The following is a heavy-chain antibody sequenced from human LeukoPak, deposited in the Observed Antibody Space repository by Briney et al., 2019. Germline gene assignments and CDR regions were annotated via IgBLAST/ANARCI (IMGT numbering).Heavy chain of an antibody. J-gene: IGHJ4*02. D-gene: IGHD7-27*01. CDR2: TSFDGSNK. CDR1: GFTFSTYA. V-gene: IGHV3-30*04. Sequence: GGSLRLSCAASGFTFSTYAMHWVRLAPGKGLEWVALTSFDGSNKYYADSVKGRFTVSRDNSKNTLFLQMNSLRAEDTAVYYCAKDGGLWVSAHWGDSWGRGTLVTVSS. CDR3: AKDGGLWVSAHWGDS.